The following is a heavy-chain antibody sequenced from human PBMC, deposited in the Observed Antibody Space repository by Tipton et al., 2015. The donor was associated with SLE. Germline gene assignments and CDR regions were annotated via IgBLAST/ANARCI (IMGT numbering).Heavy chain of an antibody. D-gene: IGHD2-15*01. Sequence: GSLRLSCAASGFTFSSYAMHWVRQAPGKGLEYVSAISSNGGSTYYADSVKGRFTISRDNSKNTLYLQMGSLRAEDTAVYYCAKGLRGYCSGGSCYGDAFDIWGQGTMVTVSS. V-gene: IGHV3-64*02. CDR3: AKGLRGYCSGGSCYGDAFDI. CDR2: ISSNGGST. CDR1: GFTFSSYA. J-gene: IGHJ3*02.